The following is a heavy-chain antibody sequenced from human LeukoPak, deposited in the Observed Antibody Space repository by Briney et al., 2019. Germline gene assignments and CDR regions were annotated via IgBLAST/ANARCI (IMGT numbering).Heavy chain of an antibody. CDR2: ISAYNGNT. CDR3: ARDKDSSSWSYYYYYGMDV. J-gene: IGHJ6*02. D-gene: IGHD6-13*01. Sequence: GASVKVSCKASGYTFTSYGISWVRQAPGQGLEWMGGISAYNGNTNYAQKLQGRVTMTTDTSTSTAYMELRSLRSDATAVYYCARDKDSSSWSYYYYYGMDVWGQGTTVTVSS. V-gene: IGHV1-18*01. CDR1: GYTFTSYG.